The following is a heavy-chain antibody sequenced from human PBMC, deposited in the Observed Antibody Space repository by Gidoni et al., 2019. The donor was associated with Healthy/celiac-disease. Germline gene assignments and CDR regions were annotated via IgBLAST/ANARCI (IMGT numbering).Heavy chain of an antibody. CDR2: INHSGST. D-gene: IGHD2-2*01. Sequence: QVQLQQWGAGLLKPSETLSLTCAVYGGSFSGYYWSWIRQPPGKGLEWIGEINHSGSTNYNPSLKSRVTISVDTSKNQFSLKLSSVTAADTAVYYCARRKGDIVVVPAYNNWFDPWGQGTLVTVSS. J-gene: IGHJ5*02. CDR1: GGSFSGYY. V-gene: IGHV4-34*01. CDR3: ARRKGDIVVVPAYNNWFDP.